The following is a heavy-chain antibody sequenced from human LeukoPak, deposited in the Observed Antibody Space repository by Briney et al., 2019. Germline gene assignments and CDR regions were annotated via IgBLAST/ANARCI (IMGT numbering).Heavy chain of an antibody. CDR2: ISGSGGST. Sequence: PGGSLRLSCAASGFTFSSYAMSWVRQAPGKGLEWVSAISGSGGSTYYADSVKGRFTISRDNSKNTLYLQTNSLRAEDTAVYYCAKDGYCTNGVCPLGGQGTLVTVSS. CDR3: AKDGYCTNGVCPL. J-gene: IGHJ4*02. V-gene: IGHV3-23*01. CDR1: GFTFSSYA. D-gene: IGHD2-8*01.